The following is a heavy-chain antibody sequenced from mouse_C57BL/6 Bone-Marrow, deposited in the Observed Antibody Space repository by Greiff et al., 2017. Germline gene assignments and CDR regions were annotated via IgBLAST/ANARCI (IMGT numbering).Heavy chain of an antibody. Sequence: QVQLQQPGAELVKPGASVKLSCKASGYTFTSYWMQWVKQRPGQGLEWIGEIDPSDSYTNYNQKFKDKATLTVDTSSTTAYMQLSSLTSEDAAVYYYERAYGNYVWDYWGQGTTLTVSS. D-gene: IGHD2-1*01. CDR1: GYTFTSYW. V-gene: IGHV1-50*01. CDR3: ERAYGNYVWDY. CDR2: IDPSDSYT. J-gene: IGHJ2*01.